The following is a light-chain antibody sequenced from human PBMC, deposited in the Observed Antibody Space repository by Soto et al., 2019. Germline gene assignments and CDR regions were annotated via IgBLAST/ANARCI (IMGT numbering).Light chain of an antibody. CDR2: DVS. Sequence: QSALTQPASVSGSPGQSITISCSGTSSDVGGYNYDSWYQQHPGKAPKLMIYDVSNRPSGVSNRCSGSKSDNTAALTISGLHAADEADYYYCSYTSGSALVVFGGGTKLTVL. CDR1: SSDVGGYNY. J-gene: IGLJ2*01. V-gene: IGLV2-14*01. CDR3: CSYTSGSALVV.